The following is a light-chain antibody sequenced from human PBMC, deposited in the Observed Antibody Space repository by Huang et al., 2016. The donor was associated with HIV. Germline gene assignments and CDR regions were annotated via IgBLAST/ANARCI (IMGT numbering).Light chain of an antibody. Sequence: EIVLTQSPATLSLSPGERATLSCRASQSVGSSLAWYQQRRGQAPRLLIYDASNRATGIPARFSGRGSGTDFTLTITSLEPEDFAVYFCQQRTTWPALTFGGGTKVEI. J-gene: IGKJ4*01. CDR1: QSVGSS. CDR2: DAS. V-gene: IGKV3-11*01. CDR3: QQRTTWPALT.